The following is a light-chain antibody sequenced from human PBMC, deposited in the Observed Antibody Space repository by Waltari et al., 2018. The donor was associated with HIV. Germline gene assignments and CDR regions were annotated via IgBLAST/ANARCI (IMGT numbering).Light chain of an antibody. CDR1: SSNIGSHA. J-gene: IGLJ3*02. CDR3: AAWHGSLDGRT. V-gene: IGLV1-44*01. CDR2: INK. Sequence: QSVLTQPPSASGTPGQRVTMSCSGSSSNIGSHAVSWYQQLPGTAPKLFIYINKKPASGVTDRFSGSSTGTSASPASSGLKCEDEADYYCAAWHGSLDGRTFGGGTNLTVL.